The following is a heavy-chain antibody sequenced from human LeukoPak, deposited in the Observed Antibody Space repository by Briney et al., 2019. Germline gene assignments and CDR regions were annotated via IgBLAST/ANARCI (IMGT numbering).Heavy chain of an antibody. V-gene: IGHV3-23*01. D-gene: IGHD2-15*01. J-gene: IGHJ6*02. CDR3: ARDQDIVVVALGMDV. Sequence: PGGSLRLSCAASGFTFSSYAMSWVRQAPGKGLEWVSAISGSGGSTYYADSVKGRFTISRDNAKNSLYLQMNSLRAEDTAVYYCARDQDIVVVALGMDVWGQGTTVTVSS. CDR1: GFTFSSYA. CDR2: ISGSGGST.